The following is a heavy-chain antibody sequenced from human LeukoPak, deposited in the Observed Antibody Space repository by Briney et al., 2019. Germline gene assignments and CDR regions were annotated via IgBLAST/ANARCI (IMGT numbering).Heavy chain of an antibody. Sequence: GGSLRLSCAASGFIFTNYWMTWVRQAPGKGLEWVATIKEDGSDKHYVDSVKGRFTISRDNAKNSLFLQMNSLRAEDTAVYYCARLDAYWGQGTLATVSS. J-gene: IGHJ4*02. CDR3: ARLDAY. V-gene: IGHV3-7*01. CDR2: IKEDGSDK. CDR1: GFIFTNYW.